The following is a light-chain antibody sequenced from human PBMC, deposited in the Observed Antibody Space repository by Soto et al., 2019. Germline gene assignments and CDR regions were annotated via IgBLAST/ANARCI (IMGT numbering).Light chain of an antibody. CDR2: DTS. J-gene: IGKJ1*01. V-gene: IGKV3-20*01. CDR1: QSISSH. CDR3: QQYVSWTWT. Sequence: EIVLTQSPGTLSLSPGERATLSCRASQSISSHLAWYQQKPGQAPRLLIYDTSNRATGIPVRFSGSGSGTDFTLTISRLESEDFAVYYCQQYVSWTWTFGQGTKVDIK.